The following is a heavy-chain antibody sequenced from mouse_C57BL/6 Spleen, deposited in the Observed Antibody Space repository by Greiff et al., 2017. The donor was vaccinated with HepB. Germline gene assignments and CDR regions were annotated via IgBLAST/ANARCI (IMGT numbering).Heavy chain of an antibody. D-gene: IGHD3-1*01. CDR1: GYTFTDYY. V-gene: IGHV1-26*01. CDR3: ALGSWFAY. J-gene: IGHJ3*01. CDR2: INPNNGGT. Sequence: EVKLQQSGPELVKPGASVKISCKASGYTFTDYYMNWVKQSHGKSLEWIGDINPNNGGTSYNQKFKGKATLTVDKSSSTAYMELRSLTSEYSAVYYCALGSWFAYWGQGTLVTVSA.